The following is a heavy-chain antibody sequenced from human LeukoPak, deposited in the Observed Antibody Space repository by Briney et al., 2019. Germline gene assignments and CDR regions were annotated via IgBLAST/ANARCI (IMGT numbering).Heavy chain of an antibody. J-gene: IGHJ2*01. D-gene: IGHD6-13*01. V-gene: IGHV1-69*13. CDR2: IIPIFGTA. Sequence: ASVKVSCKASGGTFSSYAISWVRQAPGQGLEWMGGIIPIFGTANYAQKFQGRVTITADESTSTAYMELSSLRYEDTAVYYCAIKADNWYFDLWGRGTLVTVSS. CDR1: GGTFSSYA. CDR3: AIKADNWYFDL.